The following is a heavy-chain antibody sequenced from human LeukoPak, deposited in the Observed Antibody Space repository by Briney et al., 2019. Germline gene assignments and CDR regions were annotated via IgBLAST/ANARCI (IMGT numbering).Heavy chain of an antibody. J-gene: IGHJ3*02. CDR2: IYYSGST. CDR3: ARSRSGYSYDHAAFEI. Sequence: SETLSLTCTVSGGSVSSGSYYWSWIRQPPGKGLEWIGYIYYSGSTNYNPSLKSRVTISVDTSKNQFSLKLSSVTAADTAVYYCARSRSGYSYDHAAFEIWGQGTMVTVSS. V-gene: IGHV4-61*01. CDR1: GGSVSSGSYY. D-gene: IGHD5-18*01.